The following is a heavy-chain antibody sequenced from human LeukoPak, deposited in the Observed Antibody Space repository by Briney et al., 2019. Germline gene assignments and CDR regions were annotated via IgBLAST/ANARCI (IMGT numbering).Heavy chain of an antibody. Sequence: PSETLSLTCTVSGDSITSYYWTWIWQPPGKGLEWIGYVYYRGATNYNPSLKTRVTTSIDTSKKQFSLKLSSVTAADTAVYFCAGVFSGRRPFELWGKGTLVTVSS. CDR2: VYYRGAT. CDR1: GDSITSYY. V-gene: IGHV4-59*01. J-gene: IGHJ4*02. D-gene: IGHD3-10*01. CDR3: AGVFSGRRPFEL.